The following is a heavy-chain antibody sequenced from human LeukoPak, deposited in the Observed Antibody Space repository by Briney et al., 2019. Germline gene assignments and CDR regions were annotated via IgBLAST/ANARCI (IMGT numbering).Heavy chain of an antibody. Sequence: TSETLSLTCTVSGGSISSYYWSWIRQPAGKGLEWIGRIYTSGTTHYNPSLKSRVTMSVDTSKNQFSLKLSSVTAADTAVYYCARGRIAAAGNWFDPWGQGTLVTVSS. J-gene: IGHJ5*02. CDR3: ARGRIAAAGNWFDP. D-gene: IGHD6-13*01. CDR2: IYTSGTT. CDR1: GGSISSYY. V-gene: IGHV4-4*07.